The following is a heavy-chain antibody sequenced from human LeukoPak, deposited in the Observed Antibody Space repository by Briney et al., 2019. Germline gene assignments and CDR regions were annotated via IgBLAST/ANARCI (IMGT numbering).Heavy chain of an antibody. V-gene: IGHV4-59*01. CDR2: MFYTGST. CDR1: GGSISSDY. CDR3: ARVSVVYGMDV. Sequence: SETLSLTCSVSGGSISSDYWAWIRQPPGKGLEWIGYMFYTGSTNYNPSLKGRVTLSLATSKNQFSLKLSSVAAADTAVYYCARVSVVYGMDVWGRGTTVTVSS. J-gene: IGHJ6*02.